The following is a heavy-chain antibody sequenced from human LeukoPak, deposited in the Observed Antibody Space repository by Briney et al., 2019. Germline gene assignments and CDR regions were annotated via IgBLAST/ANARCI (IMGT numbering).Heavy chain of an antibody. CDR3: ARDPVTTVVTPPGDDAFDI. D-gene: IGHD4-23*01. CDR1: GGSISSSSYY. J-gene: IGHJ3*02. CDR2: IYYSGST. Sequence: SETLSLTCTVSGGSISSSSYYWGWIRQPPGKGLEWIGSIYYSGSTYYNPSLKSRVTISVDTSKNQFSLKLSSVTAADTAVYYCARDPVTTVVTPPGDDAFDIWGQGTMVTVSS. V-gene: IGHV4-39*07.